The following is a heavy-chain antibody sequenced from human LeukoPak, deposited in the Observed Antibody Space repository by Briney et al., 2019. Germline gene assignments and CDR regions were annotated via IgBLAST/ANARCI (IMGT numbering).Heavy chain of an antibody. CDR2: ITPNSGGT. CDR1: GYTFSGYF. V-gene: IGHV1-2*02. CDR3: ARPLKSGNYGRFDP. Sequence: VASVKASCKASGYTFSGYFLHWVRQAPGRGLEWMGWITPNSGGTNYAQKFQGRVTMTRDTSSNTAYMELSSLTSDDTAVYYCARPLKSGNYGRFDPWGQGTLVTVSS. D-gene: IGHD1-26*01. J-gene: IGHJ5*02.